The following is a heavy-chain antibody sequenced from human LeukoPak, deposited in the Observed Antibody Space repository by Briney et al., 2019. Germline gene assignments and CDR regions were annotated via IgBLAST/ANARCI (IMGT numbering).Heavy chain of an antibody. D-gene: IGHD3-10*01. Sequence: GASVKVSCKTSGYTFTTYDINWVRQATGQGLEWMGWINTNTGNPTYAQGFTGRCVFSLDTSVSTAYLQISSLKAEDTAVYYCARGSSGSLVGMAVWGQGTTVTVSS. CDR3: ARGSSGSLVGMAV. J-gene: IGHJ6*02. V-gene: IGHV7-4-1*02. CDR1: GYTFTTYD. CDR2: INTNTGNP.